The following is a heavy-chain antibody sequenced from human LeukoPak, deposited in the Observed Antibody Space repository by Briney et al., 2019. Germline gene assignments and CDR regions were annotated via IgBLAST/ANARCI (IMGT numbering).Heavy chain of an antibody. J-gene: IGHJ4*02. V-gene: IGHV3-53*01. CDR3: ARDLAVYGSGTH. CDR2: IYSGGSI. CDR1: GFTFSAYE. Sequence: GGSLRLSCAASGFTFSAYEMNWVRQAPGKGLEWVSVIYSGGSIYYADSVKGRFTISRDNSKNTLYLQMNSLRAEDTAVYYCARDLAVYGSGTHWGQGTLVTVSS. D-gene: IGHD3-10*01.